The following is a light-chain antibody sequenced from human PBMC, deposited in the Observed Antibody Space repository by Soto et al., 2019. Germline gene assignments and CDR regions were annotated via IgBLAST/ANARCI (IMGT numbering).Light chain of an antibody. CDR3: CSYAGSSTVV. CDR1: SSSVGSYNL. V-gene: IGLV2-23*01. CDR2: EGS. J-gene: IGLJ2*01. Sequence: QSALTQPASVSGSPGQSITISCTGTSSSVGSYNLVSWYQQPPGKAPNLMIYEGSKRPSGVSNRFSGSKSGNTASLTISGLQAEDEADYYCCSYAGSSTVVFGGGTKLTVL.